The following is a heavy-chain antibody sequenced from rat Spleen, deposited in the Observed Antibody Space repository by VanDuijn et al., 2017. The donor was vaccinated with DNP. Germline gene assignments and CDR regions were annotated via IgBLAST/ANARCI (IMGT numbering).Heavy chain of an antibody. J-gene: IGHJ1*01. D-gene: IGHD1-4*01. CDR1: GSTFTSYY. V-gene: IGHV1-43*01. CDR2: IETRSGGT. Sequence: QVQLQQSGAELTKPGSSVKISCKASGSTFTSYYLSWIKQTTGQGLEYIGYIETRSGGTNYNEKFKGKATLTVDKSSSTAFMQLSSLTPDDSAVYYCARRRLPYWYFDFWGPGTMVTVSS. CDR3: ARRRLPYWYFDF.